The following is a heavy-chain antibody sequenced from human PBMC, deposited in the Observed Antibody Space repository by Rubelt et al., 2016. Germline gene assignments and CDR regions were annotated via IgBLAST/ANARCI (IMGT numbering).Heavy chain of an antibody. CDR2: INHGGST. CDR1: GGSISTYY. J-gene: IGHJ4*02. Sequence: QVQLQESGPGLVKPSETLSLTCAVSGGSISTYYWSWIRQPPGQGLEWIGEINHGGSTNHNPSLQSRVPLAVETSKNQTTLKLRAVTAADTAIYYCARSSGYDYVYDYWGQGTLVTVSS. D-gene: IGHD5-12*01. CDR3: ARSSGYDYVYDY. V-gene: IGHV4-34*10.